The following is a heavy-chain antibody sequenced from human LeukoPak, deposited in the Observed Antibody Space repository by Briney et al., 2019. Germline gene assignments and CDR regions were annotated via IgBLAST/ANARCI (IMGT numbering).Heavy chain of an antibody. J-gene: IGHJ6*02. Sequence: GASVKVSCKASGYTFTSYYIHWVRQAPGQGLEWMGIINPSGGSTSYAQKFQGRVTMTRDTSTSTVYMELSSLRSEDTAVYYCARDLGGTNYYYYGMDVWGQGTTVTVSS. CDR3: ARDLGGTNYYYYGMDV. CDR2: INPSGGST. D-gene: IGHD1-14*01. CDR1: GYTFTSYY. V-gene: IGHV1-46*01.